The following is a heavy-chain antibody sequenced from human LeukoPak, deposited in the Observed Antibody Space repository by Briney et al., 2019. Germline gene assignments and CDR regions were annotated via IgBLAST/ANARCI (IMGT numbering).Heavy chain of an antibody. V-gene: IGHV4-39*01. D-gene: IGHD1-26*01. Sequence: PSETLSLTCTVSGGSISSSSYYWGWIRQPPGKGLEWIGSIYYSGSTYYNPSLKSRVTISVDTSKNQFSLKLSSVTAADTAVYYCARQHGGSYYSPYYYYYYMDVWGKGTTVTISS. CDR2: IYYSGST. CDR1: GGSISSSSYY. J-gene: IGHJ6*03. CDR3: ARQHGGSYYSPYYYYYYMDV.